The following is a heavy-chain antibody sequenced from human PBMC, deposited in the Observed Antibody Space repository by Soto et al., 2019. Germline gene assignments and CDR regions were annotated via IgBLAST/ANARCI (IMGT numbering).Heavy chain of an antibody. J-gene: IGHJ3*02. CDR2: FYSGGST. CDR1: GFTVSTNY. D-gene: IGHD1-26*01. CDR3: TRGAPPDALDI. Sequence: EVQLVESGGGLVQPGGSLRLSCAASGFTVSTNYVTWVRQAPGKGLEWVSIFYSGGSTYYADPVKGRFTISRDNSKNTLYLEMNSLRDEDTAVYYCTRGAPPDALDIWGQGTMVTVSS. V-gene: IGHV3-66*01.